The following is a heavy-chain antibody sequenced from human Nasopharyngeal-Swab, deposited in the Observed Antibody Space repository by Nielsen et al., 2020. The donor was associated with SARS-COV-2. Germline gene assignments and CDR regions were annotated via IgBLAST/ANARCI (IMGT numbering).Heavy chain of an antibody. CDR2: IYYSGST. CDR3: ARSYGDRPADAFDI. CDR1: GGSISSYY. Sequence: GSLRLSCTVSGGSISSYYWSWIRQPPGKGLEWIGYIYYSGSTNYNPSLKSRVTISVDTSKNQFSLKLSSVTAADTAVYYCARSYGDRPADAFDIWGQGTMVTVSS. D-gene: IGHD4-17*01. V-gene: IGHV4-59*01. J-gene: IGHJ3*02.